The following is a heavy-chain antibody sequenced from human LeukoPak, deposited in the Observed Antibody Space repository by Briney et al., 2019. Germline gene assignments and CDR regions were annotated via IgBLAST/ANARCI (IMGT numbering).Heavy chain of an antibody. V-gene: IGHV3-33*01. CDR1: GFTFSSYG. Sequence: PGRSPRLSCAASGFTFSSYGMHWVRQAPGKGLEWVAVIWYDGSDKYYADSVKGRFTISRDNSKSTLYLQMSSLRAEDTAVYYCARTNLFVDTAVNDAFDVWGQGTMVIVSS. J-gene: IGHJ3*01. CDR3: ARTNLFVDTAVNDAFDV. CDR2: IWYDGSDK. D-gene: IGHD5-18*01.